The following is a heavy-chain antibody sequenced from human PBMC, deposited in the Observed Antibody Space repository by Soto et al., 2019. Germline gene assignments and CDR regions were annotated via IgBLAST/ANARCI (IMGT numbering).Heavy chain of an antibody. J-gene: IGHJ6*02. CDR3: AKDRPSGSRPYYYGMDV. D-gene: IGHD1-26*01. CDR2: ISYDGSNK. Sequence: QVQLVESGGGVVQPGRSLRLSCAASGFTFSSYGMHWVRQAPGKGLEWVEVISYDGSNKYYADSVKGRFTISRDNSKNTLYLHMTSLRAEDTAVYYCAKDRPSGSRPYYYGMDVWGQGTTVTVSS. V-gene: IGHV3-30*18. CDR1: GFTFSSYG.